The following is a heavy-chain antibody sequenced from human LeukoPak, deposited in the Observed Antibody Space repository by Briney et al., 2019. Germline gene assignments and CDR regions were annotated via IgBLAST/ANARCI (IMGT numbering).Heavy chain of an antibody. CDR2: INPNSGGT. CDR1: GYTFTGYY. Sequence: ASVTVSCKASGYTFTGYYMHWVRQAPGQGLEWMGRINPNSGGTNYAQKFQGRVTMTRDTSISTAYMELSRLRSDDTAVYYCARLTPPGIAVAGKTAEQDYWGQGTLVTVSS. D-gene: IGHD6-19*01. CDR3: ARLTPPGIAVAGKTAEQDY. V-gene: IGHV1-2*06. J-gene: IGHJ4*02.